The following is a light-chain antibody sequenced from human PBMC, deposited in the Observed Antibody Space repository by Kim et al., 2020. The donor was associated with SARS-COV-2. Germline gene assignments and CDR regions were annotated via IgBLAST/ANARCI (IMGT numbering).Light chain of an antibody. V-gene: IGKV1-39*01. CDR3: QHSDDTPYT. CDR1: KSIANY. Sequence: SATVGYSVTITCRASKSIANYFNWYQHKPGKVPNLLIHAASTLQRGVPSRFSGSGSGTDCTLTISGLQPDYFATYYCQHSDDTPYTFGQGTKREI. J-gene: IGKJ2*01. CDR2: AAS.